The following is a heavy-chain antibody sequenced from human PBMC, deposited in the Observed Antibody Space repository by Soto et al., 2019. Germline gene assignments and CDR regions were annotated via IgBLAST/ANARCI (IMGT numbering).Heavy chain of an antibody. D-gene: IGHD6-19*01. CDR2: ISSSSSYI. CDR1: GFTFSSYS. Sequence: GGCMRLSCAASGFTFSSYSMNWARQAPGKGLEWVSSISSSSSYIYYADSVKGRFTISRDNAKNSLYLQMNSLRAEDTAVYYCARKRYSSGWYYAFDIWGQGTMVTVSS. V-gene: IGHV3-21*01. J-gene: IGHJ3*02. CDR3: ARKRYSSGWYYAFDI.